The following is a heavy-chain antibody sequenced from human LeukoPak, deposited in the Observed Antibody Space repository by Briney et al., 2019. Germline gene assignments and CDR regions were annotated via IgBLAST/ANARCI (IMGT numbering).Heavy chain of an antibody. J-gene: IGHJ2*01. V-gene: IGHV3-13*01. CDR1: GFLFAAYD. CDR2: LGSAGDT. CDR3: VRGALPGDNWYFDL. Sequence: GGSLRLSCATSGFLFAAYDMHWVRQAPGKGLEWVSALGSAGDTYYPGAVKGRFTISRDYAKNSLYLQMNNLRAGDTAVYFCVRGALPGDNWYFDLWGRGTLVTVSS.